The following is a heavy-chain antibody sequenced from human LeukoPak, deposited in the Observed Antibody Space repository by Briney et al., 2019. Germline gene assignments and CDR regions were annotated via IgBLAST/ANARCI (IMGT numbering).Heavy chain of an antibody. V-gene: IGHV3-21*01. CDR1: GFTFSSYS. J-gene: IGHJ6*02. CDR3: ARVIAVAGIPGMDV. Sequence: GGSLRLSCAASGFTFSSYSMNWVRQAPGKGLEWVSSISSSSSYIYYADSVKGRFTISRDNAKISMYLQMNSLRAEDTAVYYCARVIAVAGIPGMDVWGQGTTVTVSS. CDR2: ISSSSSYI. D-gene: IGHD6-19*01.